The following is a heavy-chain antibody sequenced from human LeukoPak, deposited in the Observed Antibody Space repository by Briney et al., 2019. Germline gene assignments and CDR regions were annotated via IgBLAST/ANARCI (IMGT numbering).Heavy chain of an antibody. CDR3: ASIAVAGQGDY. CDR1: GFTFSDYY. CDR2: ISSSGSTI. D-gene: IGHD6-19*01. Sequence: GGSLRLSCAASGFTFSDYYMSWVRQAPGKGLEWVSYISSSGSTIHYADSVKGRFTISRDNAKNSLYLQMNSLRAEDTAVYYCASIAVAGQGDYWGQGTLVTVSS. J-gene: IGHJ4*02. V-gene: IGHV3-11*04.